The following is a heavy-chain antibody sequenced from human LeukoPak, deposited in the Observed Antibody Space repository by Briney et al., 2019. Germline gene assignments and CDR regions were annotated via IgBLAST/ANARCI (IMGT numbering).Heavy chain of an antibody. V-gene: IGHV3-7*03. CDR3: ARGWVVATGGFDM. D-gene: IGHD2-8*02. CDR1: GFTFSNFW. J-gene: IGHJ3*02. Sequence: TGGSLRLSCTASGFTFSNFWMGWVRQAPGKGLEWVANIKQDETEKFYLGSVKGRFTISRDNSKNTVYLQMNSLRGEDTAVYFCARGWVVATGGFDMWGQGTMVTVSS. CDR2: IKQDETEK.